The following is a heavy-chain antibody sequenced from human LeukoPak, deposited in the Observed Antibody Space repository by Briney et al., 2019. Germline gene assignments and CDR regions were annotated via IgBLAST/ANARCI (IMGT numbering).Heavy chain of an antibody. D-gene: IGHD3-10*01. Sequence: ASVKVSCKASGYTFTSYGISWVRQAPGQGLEWMGWISAYNGNTNYAQKLQGRVTMTTDTSTSTAYMELRSLRSDDTAVYYCARGLAAVRGESNWFDPWGQGTLVTVSS. J-gene: IGHJ5*02. CDR3: ARGLAAVRGESNWFDP. CDR1: GYTFTSYG. CDR2: ISAYNGNT. V-gene: IGHV1-18*01.